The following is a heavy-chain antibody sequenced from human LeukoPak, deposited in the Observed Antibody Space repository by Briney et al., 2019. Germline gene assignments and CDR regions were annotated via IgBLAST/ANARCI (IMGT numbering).Heavy chain of an antibody. V-gene: IGHV1-2*02. CDR1: GYTFTGYY. CDR3: ARELVVPAAIPSYYFDY. D-gene: IGHD2-2*01. Sequence: ASVKVSCKASGYTFTGYYIHWVRQAPGQGLEWMGWINPNSGGTNYAQKFQGRVTMTRDTSISTAYMELSRLRSEDTAVYYCARELVVPAAIPSYYFDYWGQGTLVTVSS. J-gene: IGHJ4*02. CDR2: INPNSGGT.